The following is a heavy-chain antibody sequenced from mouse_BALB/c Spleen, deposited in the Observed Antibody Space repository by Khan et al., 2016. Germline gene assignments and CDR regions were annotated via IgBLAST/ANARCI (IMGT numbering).Heavy chain of an antibody. CDR3: TRSDGYYAMGD. Sequence: EVQLQESGPDLVKPSQSLSLTCTVTGYSITSGYSWHWIRQFPGNKLEWMGYIHYSGGTKYIPSLKSRISITRDTSKNQFFLQLNSVTPEDTATSYCTRSDGYYAMGDWGQGTSVTVSA. V-gene: IGHV3-1*02. CDR2: IHYSGGT. J-gene: IGHJ4*01. D-gene: IGHD2-3*01. CDR1: GYSITSGYS.